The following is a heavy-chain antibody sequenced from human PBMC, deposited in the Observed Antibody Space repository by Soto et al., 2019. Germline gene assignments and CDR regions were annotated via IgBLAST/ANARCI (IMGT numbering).Heavy chain of an antibody. V-gene: IGHV3-7*01. CDR3: ARDLVVYY. J-gene: IGHJ4*02. D-gene: IGHD2-2*01. Sequence: GGSLRLSCAASGITCSSYWMSWVRQAPGKGLEWVANIKQDGSEKYYVDSVKGRFTISRDNAKNSLYLQMNSLGAEDTAVYYCARDLVVYYWGQGTLVTVSS. CDR2: IKQDGSEK. CDR1: GITCSSYW.